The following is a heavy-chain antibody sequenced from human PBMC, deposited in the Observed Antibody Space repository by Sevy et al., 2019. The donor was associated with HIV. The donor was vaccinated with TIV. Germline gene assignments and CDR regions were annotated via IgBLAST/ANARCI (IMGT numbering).Heavy chain of an antibody. D-gene: IGHD2-2*01. Sequence: GGSLRLSCAASGFTFSSYAMSWVRQAPGEGLEWVSAISGSGGSTYYADSVKGRFTISRDNSKNTLYLQMNSLRAEDTAVYYCAKIPIVVVPAATGSYLDYWGQGTLVTVSS. CDR3: AKIPIVVVPAATGSYLDY. V-gene: IGHV3-23*01. CDR1: GFTFSSYA. CDR2: ISGSGGST. J-gene: IGHJ4*02.